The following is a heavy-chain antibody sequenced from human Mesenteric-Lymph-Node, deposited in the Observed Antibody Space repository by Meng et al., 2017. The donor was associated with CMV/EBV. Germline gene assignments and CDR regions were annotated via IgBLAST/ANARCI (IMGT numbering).Heavy chain of an antibody. J-gene: IGHJ3*02. V-gene: IGHV3-30-3*01. CDR3: ARELEYQLPDDAFDI. D-gene: IGHD2-2*01. CDR2: ISFDGSND. CDR1: SFKFGIFA. Sequence: GESLKISCAASSFKFGIFAMHWVRQAPGKGLEWVAVISFDGSNDYYADSVKGRFTISRDNSKNTLYLQMNSLRAEDTAVYYCARELEYQLPDDAFDIWGQGTMVTVSS.